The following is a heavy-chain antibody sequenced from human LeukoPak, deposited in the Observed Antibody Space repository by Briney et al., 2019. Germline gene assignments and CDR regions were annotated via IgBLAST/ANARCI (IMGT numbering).Heavy chain of an antibody. Sequence: GGSLRLSCAASGFTFSSYWVHWVRQAPGKGLVWVSRINSDGSSTSYADSVKGRFTISRDNSKNTLYLQMNSLRAEDTAVYYCAKAAVDTVYWYFDLWGRGTLVTVSS. CDR3: AKAAVDTVYWYFDL. J-gene: IGHJ2*01. CDR1: GFTFSSYW. V-gene: IGHV3-74*01. CDR2: INSDGSST. D-gene: IGHD5-18*01.